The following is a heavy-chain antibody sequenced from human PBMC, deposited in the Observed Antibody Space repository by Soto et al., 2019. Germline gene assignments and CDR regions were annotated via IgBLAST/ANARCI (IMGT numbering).Heavy chain of an antibody. Sequence: QVQLVESGGGLVKPGGSLRLSCAASGFTFSDYYMSWIRQAPWKGLEWVSYISSSGSTIYYADSVKGRFTISSDNAKNSLYLQMNSLRAEDTAVYYCARGGSYGNHWAYSSSWYSDYWGQGTLVTVSS. V-gene: IGHV3-11*01. CDR3: ARGGSYGNHWAYSSSWYSDY. CDR1: GFTFSDYY. D-gene: IGHD6-13*01. J-gene: IGHJ4*02. CDR2: ISSSGSTI.